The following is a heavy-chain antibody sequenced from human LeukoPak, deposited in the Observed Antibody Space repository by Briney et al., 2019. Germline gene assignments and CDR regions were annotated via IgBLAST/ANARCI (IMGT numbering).Heavy chain of an antibody. CDR3: ARDRYRSFDY. J-gene: IGHJ4*02. CDR1: GFTFSSYE. CDR2: ISSSGSTI. D-gene: IGHD1-26*01. Sequence: PGGSLRLSCAASGFTFSSYEMNWVRQAPGKGLEWVSYISSSGSTIYYADSVKGRFTISRDNAKNSLYLLMNSLRAEDTAVYYCARDRYRSFDYWGQGTLVTVSS. V-gene: IGHV3-48*03.